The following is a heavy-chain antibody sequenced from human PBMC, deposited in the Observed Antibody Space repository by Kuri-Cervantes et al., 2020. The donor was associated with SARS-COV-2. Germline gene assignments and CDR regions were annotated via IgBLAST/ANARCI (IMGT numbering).Heavy chain of an antibody. Sequence: SETLSLTCTVSGGSISSGSYYWSWIRQPAGKGLEWIGRIYTSGSTNYNPSLKSRVTISVDTSKHQFSLKLSSVTAADTAVYYCARVYYDSSGYYEVRYFDYWGQGTLVTVSS. D-gene: IGHD3-22*01. CDR2: IYTSGST. J-gene: IGHJ4*02. V-gene: IGHV4-61*02. CDR1: GGSISSGSYY. CDR3: ARVYYDSSGYYEVRYFDY.